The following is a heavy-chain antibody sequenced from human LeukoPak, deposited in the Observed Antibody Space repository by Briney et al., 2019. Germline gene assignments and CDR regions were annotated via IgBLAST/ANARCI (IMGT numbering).Heavy chain of an antibody. Sequence: SETLSLTCAVYGGSFSGYYWSWIRQPPGKGLEWIGEINHSGSTNYNPSLKSRVTISVDTSKNQFSLKLSSVTAADTAVYYCARAYSSSSTNRRAYYFDYWGQGTLVTVSS. CDR2: INHSGST. J-gene: IGHJ4*02. CDR3: ARAYSSSSTNRRAYYFDY. CDR1: GGSFSGYY. D-gene: IGHD6-6*01. V-gene: IGHV4-34*01.